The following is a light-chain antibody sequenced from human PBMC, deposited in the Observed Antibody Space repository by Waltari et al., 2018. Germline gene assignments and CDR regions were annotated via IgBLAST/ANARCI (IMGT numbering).Light chain of an antibody. V-gene: IGKV1-5*03. J-gene: IGKJ1*01. CDR1: QSINSW. CDR2: KAS. CDR3: QQYNSYEWT. Sequence: DIQMTQFPSTLSASVGDRLTITCRACQSINSWLAWYQQKPGKAPKLLIYKASSLESGVPSRFSGSGSGTEFTLTISSLQPDDFATYYCQQYNSYEWTFGQGTKVAIK.